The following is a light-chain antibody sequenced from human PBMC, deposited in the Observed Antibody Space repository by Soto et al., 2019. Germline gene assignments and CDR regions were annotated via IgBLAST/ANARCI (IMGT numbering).Light chain of an antibody. CDR2: GAF. J-gene: IGKJ5*01. V-gene: IGKV3-11*01. Sequence: EIVLTQAAAALTLSPGERATLSCRVSSSVNNLLEWSQPKPGQAPRRLICGAFNRATGIPARFSGSGSGTEFTLNIGSLEREESAIYYCNPLNIWPPLPFGQGT. CDR3: NPLNIWPPLP. CDR1: SSVNNL.